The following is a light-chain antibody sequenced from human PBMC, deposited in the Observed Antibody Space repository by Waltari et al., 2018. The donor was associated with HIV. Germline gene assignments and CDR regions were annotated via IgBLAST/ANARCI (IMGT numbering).Light chain of an antibody. Sequence: ELSQPDSVSVSIGQRFSISCSGAAGRAGSPCWYQKKAGQSPQLISNERNRRPSGVPDRFSASMSGDTTTLFISGTQSVDEADYFCQVWDDEFLKFGGGTRLTVL. V-gene: IGLV3-1*01. CDR2: ERN. CDR1: AGRAGS. J-gene: IGLJ2*01. CDR3: QVWDDEFLK.